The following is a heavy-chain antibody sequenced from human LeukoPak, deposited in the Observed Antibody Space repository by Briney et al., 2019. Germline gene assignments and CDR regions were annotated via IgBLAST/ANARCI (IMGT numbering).Heavy chain of an antibody. Sequence: GGSLRLSCAASGFTFSSYSMNWVRQAPGKGLEWVSYISSSSSTTYYADSVRGRFTISRDNAKNSLYLQMNSLRDEDTAVYYCARQDTAMVTTYYFDYWGQGTLVTVSS. CDR2: ISSSSSTT. J-gene: IGHJ4*02. CDR1: GFTFSSYS. D-gene: IGHD5-18*01. CDR3: ARQDTAMVTTYYFDY. V-gene: IGHV3-48*02.